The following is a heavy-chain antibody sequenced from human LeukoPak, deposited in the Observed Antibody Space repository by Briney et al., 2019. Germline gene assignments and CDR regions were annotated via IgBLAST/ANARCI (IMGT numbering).Heavy chain of an antibody. CDR3: AKEGFYGDFEYYFDS. J-gene: IGHJ4*02. CDR2: MSGSAGDT. V-gene: IGHV3-23*01. Sequence: GGSLRLSCAASGFTFSNYGVSWVRQAPGKGLEWVSAMSGSAGDTYYADAVMGRFTISRDNPNNTLYLQMNSLRAEDTAVYYCAKEGFYGDFEYYFDSWGQGALVTVSS. D-gene: IGHD4-17*01. CDR1: GFTFSNYG.